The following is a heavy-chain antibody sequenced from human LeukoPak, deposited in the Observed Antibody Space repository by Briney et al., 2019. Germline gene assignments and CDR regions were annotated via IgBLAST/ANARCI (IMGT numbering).Heavy chain of an antibody. J-gene: IGHJ5*02. Sequence: GASVKVSCKASGYTFTSYGISWVRRAPGQGLEWMGWISAYNGNTNYAQKLQGRVTMTTDTSASTAYMELRSLRSDDTAVYYCARSKLTTVTTLVRWFDPWGQGTLVTVSS. D-gene: IGHD4-17*01. CDR1: GYTFTSYG. CDR2: ISAYNGNT. CDR3: ARSKLTTVTTLVRWFDP. V-gene: IGHV1-18*01.